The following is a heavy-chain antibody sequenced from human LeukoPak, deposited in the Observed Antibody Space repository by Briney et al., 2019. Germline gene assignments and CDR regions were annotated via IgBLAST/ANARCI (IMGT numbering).Heavy chain of an antibody. CDR1: GGTLSSYT. CDR3: ARGSFPDVGALLFDY. V-gene: IGHV1-69*02. Sequence: GASVKVSCKASGGTLSSYTISWVRQAPGQGLEWMGRIIPILGIANYAQKFQGRVTITADKSTSTAYMELSSLRSEDTAVYYCARGSFPDVGALLFDYCGQGTLVTVSS. D-gene: IGHD1-26*01. J-gene: IGHJ4*02. CDR2: IIPILGIA.